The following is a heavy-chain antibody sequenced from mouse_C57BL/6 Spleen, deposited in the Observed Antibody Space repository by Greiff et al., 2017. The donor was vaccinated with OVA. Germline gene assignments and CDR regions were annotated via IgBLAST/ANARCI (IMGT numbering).Heavy chain of an antibody. Sequence: QVQLQQPGAELVKPGASVKLSCKASGYTFTSYWMHWVKQRPGRGLEWIGRIDPKSGGTKYNEKFKSKATLTVDKPSSTAYMQLSSLTSEDSAVYYCARTHDYAFAYWGQGTLVTVSA. D-gene: IGHD2-4*01. CDR3: ARTHDYAFAY. CDR2: IDPKSGGT. V-gene: IGHV1-72*01. J-gene: IGHJ3*01. CDR1: GYTFTSYW.